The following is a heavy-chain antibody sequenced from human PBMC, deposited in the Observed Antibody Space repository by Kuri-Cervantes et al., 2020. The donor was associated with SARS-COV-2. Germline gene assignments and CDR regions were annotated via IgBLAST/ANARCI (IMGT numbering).Heavy chain of an antibody. J-gene: IGHJ4*02. CDR2: IYYSGSI. CDR1: GGSISSGGYS. V-gene: IGHV4-30-2*05. CDR3: ARVGLWAERSGYYYYFDY. D-gene: IGHD3-22*01. Sequence: LRLSCAVSGGSISSGGYSWSWIRQPPGKGLEWIGYIYYSGSIYYNPSLKSRVTISVDTSKNQFSLKLSSVTAADTAVYYCARVGLWAERSGYYYYFDYWGQGTLVTVSS.